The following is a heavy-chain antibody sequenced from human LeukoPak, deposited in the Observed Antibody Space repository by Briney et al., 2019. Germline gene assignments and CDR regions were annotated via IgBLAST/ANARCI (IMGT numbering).Heavy chain of an antibody. J-gene: IGHJ4*02. D-gene: IGHD6-13*01. Sequence: GGSLRLSCAASGFTFSSYAMHWVRQAPGKGLEWVAVISYDGSNKYYADSVKGRFTISRDNSKNTLYLQMNSLRAEDTAVYYCARDTRAAAGTSASGYWGQGTLVTVSS. CDR2: ISYDGSNK. V-gene: IGHV3-30-3*01. CDR3: ARDTRAAAGTSASGY. CDR1: GFTFSSYA.